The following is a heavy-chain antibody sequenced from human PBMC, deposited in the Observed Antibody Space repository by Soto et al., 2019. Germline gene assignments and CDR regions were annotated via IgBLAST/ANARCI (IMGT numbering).Heavy chain of an antibody. CDR2: VYLSGHT. CDR3: ASTRRGSGWYYYYYGMDV. Sequence: PSETLSLTCSVSGYSVTSGSYWGWFRQPPEKGLEWIGSVYLSGHTYHNPSLTSRVTISVDTSKNQFSLKLSSVTAADTAVYYCASTRRGSGWYYYYYGMDVWGQGTTVTVSS. J-gene: IGHJ6*02. CDR1: GYSVTSGSY. D-gene: IGHD6-19*01. V-gene: IGHV4-38-2*02.